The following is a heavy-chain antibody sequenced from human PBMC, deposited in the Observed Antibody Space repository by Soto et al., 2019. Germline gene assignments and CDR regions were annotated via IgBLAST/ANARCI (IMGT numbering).Heavy chain of an antibody. CDR1: GGSFSGYY. V-gene: IGHV4-30-4*08. D-gene: IGHD6-19*01. CDR2: IYYSGST. J-gene: IGHJ5*02. Sequence: SETLSLTCAVYGGSFSGYYWSWIRQPPGKGLEWIGYIYYSGSTYYNPSLKSRVTISVDTSKNQFSLKLSSVTAADTAVYYCASFIAVAGTLTSWFDPWGQGTLVTVSS. CDR3: ASFIAVAGTLTSWFDP.